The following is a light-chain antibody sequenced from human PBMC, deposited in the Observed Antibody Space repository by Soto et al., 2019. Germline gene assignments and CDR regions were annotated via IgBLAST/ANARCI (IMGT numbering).Light chain of an antibody. CDR1: QSVSSSY. CDR2: GAS. CDR3: QQYGSTGVT. J-gene: IGKJ3*01. V-gene: IGKV3-20*01. Sequence: TQSPSTLSASVGDRVTITCRASQSVSSSYLAWYQQKPGQAPRLLIYGASSRATGIPDRFSGSGSGTDFTLTISRLEPEDFAVYYCQQYGSTGVTFGPGTKVDIK.